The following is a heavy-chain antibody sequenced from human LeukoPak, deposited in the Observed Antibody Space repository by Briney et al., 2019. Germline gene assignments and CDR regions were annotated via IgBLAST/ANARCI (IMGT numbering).Heavy chain of an antibody. J-gene: IGHJ4*02. V-gene: IGHV1-69*04. CDR3: ARGGAPSDYYDSSGYLDY. CDR1: GYTFTGYY. Sequence: ASVKVSCKASGYTFTGYYMHWVRQAPGQGLEWMGRIIPILGIANYAQKFQGRVTITADKSTSTAYMELSSLRSEDTAVYYCARGGAPSDYYDSSGYLDYWGQGTLVTVSS. D-gene: IGHD3-22*01. CDR2: IIPILGIA.